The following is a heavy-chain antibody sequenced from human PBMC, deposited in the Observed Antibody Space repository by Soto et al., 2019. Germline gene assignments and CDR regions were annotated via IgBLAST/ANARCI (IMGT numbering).Heavy chain of an antibody. D-gene: IGHD6-19*01. CDR1: GFTFSSYA. V-gene: IGHV3-23*01. CDR3: ASRSSGWFFDY. J-gene: IGHJ4*02. Sequence: EVQLLESGGGLVQPGGSLRLSCAASGFTFSSYAMNWVRQAPGKGLEWVSVISGSGDSTYYADSVKGRFTISRDNSKNTMYLQMNSLRAEGTEVYYWASRSSGWFFDYWGQGTLVTVSS. CDR2: ISGSGDST.